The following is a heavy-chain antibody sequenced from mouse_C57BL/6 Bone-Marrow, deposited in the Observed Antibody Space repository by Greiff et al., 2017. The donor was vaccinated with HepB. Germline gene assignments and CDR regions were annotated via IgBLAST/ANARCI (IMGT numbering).Heavy chain of an antibody. Sequence: QVQLQQSGPGLVQPSQSLSITCTVSGFSLTSYGVHWVRQSPGKGLEWLGVIWRGGSTDYNAAFMSRLSITKDNSKSQVFFKMNSLQADDTAIYYCAKTGGNYSFYAMDYWGQGTSGTVSS. D-gene: IGHD2-1*01. V-gene: IGHV2-5*01. CDR1: GFSLTSYG. CDR2: IWRGGST. J-gene: IGHJ4*01. CDR3: AKTGGNYSFYAMDY.